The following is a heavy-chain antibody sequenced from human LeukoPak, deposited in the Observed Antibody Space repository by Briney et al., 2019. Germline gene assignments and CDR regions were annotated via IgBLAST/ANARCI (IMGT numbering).Heavy chain of an antibody. CDR3: ARDPGQNMDV. V-gene: IGHV4-4*02. Sequence: PSETLSLTCAVSGDSISSNNWWAWVRPPPGKGLEWVGEIYHSGSTYYSPSLKSRVTISVDTSKNQFSLKLSSVTAADTAVYYCARDPGQNMDVWGKGTTVTVSS. D-gene: IGHD2-8*02. CDR1: GDSISSNNW. CDR2: IYHSGST. J-gene: IGHJ6*03.